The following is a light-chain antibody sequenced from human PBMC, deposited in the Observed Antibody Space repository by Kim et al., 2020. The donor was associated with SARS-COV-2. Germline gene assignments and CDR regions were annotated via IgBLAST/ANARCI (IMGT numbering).Light chain of an antibody. Sequence: SYELTQPPSVSVSPGQTASITCSGDKLGDKYACWYQQKPGQSPVLVIYQDSKRPSGIPERFSGSNSGNTATLTISGTQGMDEADYYCQAWDSSFWVLGGG. J-gene: IGLJ3*02. CDR3: QAWDSSFWV. V-gene: IGLV3-1*01. CDR1: KLGDKY. CDR2: QDS.